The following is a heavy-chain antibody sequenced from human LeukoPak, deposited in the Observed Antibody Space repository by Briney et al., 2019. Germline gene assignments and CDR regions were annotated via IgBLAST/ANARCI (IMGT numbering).Heavy chain of an antibody. D-gene: IGHD6-19*01. CDR3: ARSQISSGWSFDY. CDR2: IHTSGST. Sequence: PSETLSLTCAVSGGSFSNYHWSWIRQPPGKGLEWIGQIHTSGSTNYNPPLKSRVTVSIDTPENQLSLTISSVTAADTAIYYCARSQISSGWSFDYWGQGTLVTVSS. J-gene: IGHJ4*02. CDR1: GGSFSNYH. V-gene: IGHV4-59*10.